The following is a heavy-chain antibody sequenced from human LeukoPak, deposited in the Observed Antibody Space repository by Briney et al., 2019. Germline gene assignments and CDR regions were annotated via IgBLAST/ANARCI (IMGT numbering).Heavy chain of an antibody. CDR1: GGSISSYF. Sequence: PSETLSLTCTVSGGSISSYFWTWIRQPPGKGLEWIGYIYTSGSTNYNPSLKSRVTMSVDTSKNQFSLKLSSVTAADTAVYYCARDLGDYFDYWGQGTLVTVSS. CDR3: ARDLGDYFDY. D-gene: IGHD4-17*01. V-gene: IGHV4-4*08. CDR2: IYTSGST. J-gene: IGHJ4*02.